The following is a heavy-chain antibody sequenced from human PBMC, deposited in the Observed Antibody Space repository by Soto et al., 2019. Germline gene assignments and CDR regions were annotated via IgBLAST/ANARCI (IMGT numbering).Heavy chain of an antibody. CDR3: ARSEYDDGFDW. D-gene: IGHD3-10*01. V-gene: IGHV3-74*01. CDR2: IISDGTST. J-gene: IGHJ3*01. Sequence: GGSLRLSCVASGFTLTVFWMHWVRQVPGKGPVWVSGIISDGTSTRYADSVKGRATISRDNAKSTLRLQLSSLRADDTAVYYCARSEYDDGFDWWGQGTVVAVSS. CDR1: GFTLTVFW.